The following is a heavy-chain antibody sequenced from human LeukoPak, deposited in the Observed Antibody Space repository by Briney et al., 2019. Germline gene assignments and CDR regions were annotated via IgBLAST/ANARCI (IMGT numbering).Heavy chain of an antibody. D-gene: IGHD4-23*01. J-gene: IGHJ3*02. CDR2: TYYRSKCYN. CDR3: VRAGDHVTYGGVDI. CDR1: GDSVSSNSAS. V-gene: IGHV6-1*01. Sequence: SQTLSLTCALSGDSVSSNSASWNWIRQSPSRGLEWLGRTYYRSKCYNDYAASVKSRITIKPDTSKNQFSLQLNSVNPEDTAVYYCVRAGDHVTYGGVDIWGLGTMVTVSS.